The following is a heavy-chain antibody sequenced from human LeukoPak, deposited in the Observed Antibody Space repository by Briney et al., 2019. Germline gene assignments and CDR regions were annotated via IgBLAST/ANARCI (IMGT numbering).Heavy chain of an antibody. CDR2: ISGSGGSK. CDR1: GFTLSSYA. Sequence: GGSLRPSCAASGFTLSSYATSWVREPPGKGLGCVSAISGSGGSKYYADSEKGRSTFSRDNSKNRLHLNMNRLTADDAAVYYRGIDGSRWFRPEFFLQWGGGPLVTVSS. D-gene: IGHD6-19*01. CDR3: GIDGSRWFRPEFFLQ. J-gene: IGHJ1*01. V-gene: IGHV3-23*01.